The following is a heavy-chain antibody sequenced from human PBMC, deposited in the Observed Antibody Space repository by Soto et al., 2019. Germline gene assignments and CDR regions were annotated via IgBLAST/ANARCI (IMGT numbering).Heavy chain of an antibody. J-gene: IGHJ6*03. V-gene: IGHV4-31*03. CDR3: ARLGCSGGSCYYYYYMDV. D-gene: IGHD2-15*01. CDR1: GGSISSGGYY. CDR2: IYYSGST. Sequence: SENLSLTCTVSGGSISSGGYYWSWIRQHPGKGLERIGYIYYSGSTYYNPSLKSRVTISVDTSKNQFSLKLSSVTAADTAVYYCARLGCSGGSCYYYYYMDVWGKGTTVTVSS.